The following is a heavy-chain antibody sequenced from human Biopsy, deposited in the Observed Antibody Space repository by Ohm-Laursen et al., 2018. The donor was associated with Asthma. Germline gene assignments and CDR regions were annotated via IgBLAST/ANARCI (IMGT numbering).Heavy chain of an antibody. CDR2: IKHDGTEK. CDR1: GFTFGDYW. V-gene: IGHV3-7*01. J-gene: IGHJ1*01. D-gene: IGHD3-3*02. CDR3: ARTFHFWSPYHAEHYQL. Sequence: GSLRLSCAASGFTFGDYWMSWVRQVPGKGLEWVANIKHDGTEKNHVDSLKGRFTISRDNAKNSLYLQMNSLRAEVTAVYYCARTFHFWSPYHAEHYQLWGQGTLVTDSS.